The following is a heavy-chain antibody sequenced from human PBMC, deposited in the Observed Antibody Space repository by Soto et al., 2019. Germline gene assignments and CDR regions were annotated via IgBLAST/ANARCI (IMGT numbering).Heavy chain of an antibody. CDR3: ARASSPEDDYYGSGSYYTDY. Sequence: LGGSLRLSRAASGFTFSSYSMNWVRQAPGKGLEWVSSISSSSSYIYYADSVKGRFTISRDNAKNSLYLQMNSLRAEDTAVYYCARASSPEDDYYGSGSYYTDYWGQGTLVTVSS. V-gene: IGHV3-21*01. CDR2: ISSSSSYI. CDR1: GFTFSSYS. J-gene: IGHJ4*02. D-gene: IGHD3-10*01.